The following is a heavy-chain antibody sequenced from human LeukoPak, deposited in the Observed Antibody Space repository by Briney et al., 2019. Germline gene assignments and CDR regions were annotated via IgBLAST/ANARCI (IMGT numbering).Heavy chain of an antibody. J-gene: IGHJ4*02. CDR1: GFTSTGST. V-gene: IGHV1-58*01. CDR2: IVVGSGNT. Sequence: SVKVSCKASGFTSTGSTLQWVRQARGQHLEWIAWIVVGSGNTNYAQKFQERLILTRDMATRTVYMELSSLRAEDTAVYYCAGDKTTGGWYEFDYWGQGTLVTVSS. D-gene: IGHD6-19*01. CDR3: AGDKTTGGWYEFDY.